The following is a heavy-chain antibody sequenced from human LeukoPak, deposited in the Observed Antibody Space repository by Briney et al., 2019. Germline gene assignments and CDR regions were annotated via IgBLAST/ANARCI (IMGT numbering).Heavy chain of an antibody. CDR2: IYYSGST. Sequence: SETLSLTCTVSGGPISSSSYYWGWIRQPPGKGLEWIGSIYYSGSTYYNPSLKSRVTISVDTSKNQFSLKLSSVTAADTAVYYCARRSGNYFDYWGQGTLVTVSS. V-gene: IGHV4-39*01. CDR1: GGPISSSSYY. J-gene: IGHJ4*02. CDR3: ARRSGNYFDY. D-gene: IGHD6-19*01.